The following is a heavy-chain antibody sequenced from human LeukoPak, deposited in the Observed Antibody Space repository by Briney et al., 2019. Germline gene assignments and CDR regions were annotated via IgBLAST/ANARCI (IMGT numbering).Heavy chain of an antibody. CDR1: GFIFSSHG. Sequence: MPGGSLRLSCAASGFIFSSHGMNWVRQAPGKGLEWVSGTSPSGDITYYADSVKGRFTISRDNAKNSLYLQMNSLRAEDTAVYYCARLYDGSAYHADHFDYWGQGTLVIVSS. CDR2: TSPSGDIT. D-gene: IGHD3-22*01. J-gene: IGHJ4*02. V-gene: IGHV3-21*01. CDR3: ARLYDGSAYHADHFDY.